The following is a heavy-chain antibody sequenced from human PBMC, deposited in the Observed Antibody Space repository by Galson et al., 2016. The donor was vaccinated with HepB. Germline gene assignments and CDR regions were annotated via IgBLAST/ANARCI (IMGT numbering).Heavy chain of an antibody. CDR3: TSDRDFPDGHPDPFDC. V-gene: IGHV3-7*03. CDR1: GFTFSSFW. J-gene: IGHJ4*02. CDR2: IKQDGSEK. D-gene: IGHD3-3*01. Sequence: SLRLSCAASGFTFSSFWMSWVRQAPGKGLEWVANIKQDGSEKHYADSVTGLFTISRDNANQSVYLQLNSLRAEDTALYYCTSDRDFPDGHPDPFDCWGQGTVVTVS.